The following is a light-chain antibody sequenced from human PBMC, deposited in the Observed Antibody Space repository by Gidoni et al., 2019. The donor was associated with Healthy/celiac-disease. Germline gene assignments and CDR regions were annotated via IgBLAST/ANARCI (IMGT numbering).Light chain of an antibody. CDR2: KAS. Sequence: DIQMPQSPSTLSASVGDRVTITCRASQSISSWLAWYQQKPGKAPKLLIYKASSLESGVPSRFSGSGSGTEFTLTISSLQPDDFATYYCQQYNSYLITFXXXTRLEIK. V-gene: IGKV1-5*03. CDR3: QQYNSYLIT. J-gene: IGKJ5*01. CDR1: QSISSW.